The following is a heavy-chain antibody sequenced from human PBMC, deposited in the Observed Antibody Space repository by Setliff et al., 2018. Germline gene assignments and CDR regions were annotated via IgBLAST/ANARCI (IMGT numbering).Heavy chain of an antibody. D-gene: IGHD3-3*01. J-gene: IGHJ6*03. V-gene: IGHV4-39*01. CDR1: GASISSGTYY. CDR2: IHYRGTT. Sequence: SETLSLTCTVSGASISSGTYYWAWIRQPPGKGLEWIGRIHYRGTTYSNASLASRLTISVDTAKNQFSLKLNSVTAADTAVYYCARMSGFFYIDVWGNGTTVTVSS. CDR3: ARMSGFFYIDV.